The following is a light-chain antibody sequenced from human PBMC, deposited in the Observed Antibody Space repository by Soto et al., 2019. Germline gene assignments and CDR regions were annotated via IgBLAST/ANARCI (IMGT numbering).Light chain of an antibody. Sequence: EIVLTQSPGTLSLSPGERATLSCRASQSVNNSYLAWYQQKPGQAPRLLIYGTSSRATGIPDRFSGSGSGTDFTLTISRREPEDFAVYCCHQYSSSPRTFGQGTKVEIK. CDR3: HQYSSSPRT. J-gene: IGKJ1*01. CDR1: QSVNNSY. CDR2: GTS. V-gene: IGKV3-20*01.